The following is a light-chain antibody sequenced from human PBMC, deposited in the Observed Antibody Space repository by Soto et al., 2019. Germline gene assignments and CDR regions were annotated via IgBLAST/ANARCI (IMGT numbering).Light chain of an antibody. CDR1: QSVSSY. V-gene: IGKV3-11*01. J-gene: IGKJ2*01. Sequence: IVFRQSPATLSLSPGERATLSCRASQSVSSYLAWYQQKPGQAPRLLIYDASNRATGIPARFSGSGSGTDFTLTISSLQSEDFAVYYCQHYNYWPYTFGQGTKVDIK. CDR2: DAS. CDR3: QHYNYWPYT.